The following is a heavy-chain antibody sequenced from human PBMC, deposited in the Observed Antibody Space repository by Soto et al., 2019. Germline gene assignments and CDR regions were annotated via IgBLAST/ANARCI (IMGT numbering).Heavy chain of an antibody. D-gene: IGHD2-15*01. J-gene: IGHJ3*02. CDR2: VYYSGST. Sequence: SETLSLTCFVSGGSINVNTYYWGWIRQAPGKGLEWIGNVYYSGSTNYNPSLKSRVTISIDTSKNQFSLKLSSVTAADTAVYYCVRRGTTGYCSGDTCYSGALDIWGQGTMVTVSS. V-gene: IGHV4-39*01. CDR1: GGSINVNTYY. CDR3: VRRGTTGYCSGDTCYSGALDI.